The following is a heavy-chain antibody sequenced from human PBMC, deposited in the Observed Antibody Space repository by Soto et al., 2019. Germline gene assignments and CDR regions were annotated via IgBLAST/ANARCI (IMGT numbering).Heavy chain of an antibody. Sequence: SETLSLTCGVSGGSLSGATYSWNWIRQPPGKGLEWIGYIFPSGTTYYNPSLKSRVTISIDVSKNQFSLSLRSLTAADTAVYYCARRREFDYWSQGTLVTVSS. CDR3: ARRREFDY. CDR1: GGSLSGATYS. CDR2: IFPSGTT. J-gene: IGHJ4*02. V-gene: IGHV4-30-2*01.